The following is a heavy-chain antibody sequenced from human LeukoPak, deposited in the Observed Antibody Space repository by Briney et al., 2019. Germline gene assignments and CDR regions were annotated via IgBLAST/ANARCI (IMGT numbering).Heavy chain of an antibody. CDR1: GFTFSSYS. V-gene: IGHV3-21*01. D-gene: IGHD3-22*01. CDR3: ARDVNYYDSSGYYVY. J-gene: IGHJ4*02. CDR2: ISSSSSYI. Sequence: GGSLRLSCAASGFTFSSYSMNWVRQAPGKGLEWVSSISSSSSYIYYADSVKGRITISRDNAKNSLYLQMNSLRAEDTAVYYCARDVNYYDSSGYYVYWGQGTLVTVSS.